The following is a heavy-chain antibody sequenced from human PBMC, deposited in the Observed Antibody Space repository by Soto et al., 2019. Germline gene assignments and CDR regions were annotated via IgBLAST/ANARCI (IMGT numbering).Heavy chain of an antibody. V-gene: IGHV3-66*01. CDR2: IYSGGST. D-gene: IGHD3-10*01. CDR1: GFTVSSNY. J-gene: IGHJ6*03. CDR3: ARDLNFEKRARAPGSHDYYYYMDV. Sequence: WGSLRLSCAASGFTVSSNYMSWVRQAPGKGLEWVSVIYSGGSTYYADSVKGRFTISRDNSKNTLYLQMNSLRAEDTAVYYCARDLNFEKRARAPGSHDYYYYMDVWGKGTTVTVSS.